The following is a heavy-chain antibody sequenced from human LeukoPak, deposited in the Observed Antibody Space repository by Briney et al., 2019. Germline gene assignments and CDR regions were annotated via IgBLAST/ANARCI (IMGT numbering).Heavy chain of an antibody. Sequence: GGSLRLSCAASGFTFSSYAMTWVRQAPGKGLEWVSGISGSGGTTCYADSVKGRFTISRDNSKSTLYLQMNSLRAEDTAVYYCAKDRAATGTVNYFDYWGQGTLVTVSS. CDR1: GFTFSSYA. CDR2: ISGSGGTT. CDR3: AKDRAATGTVNYFDY. J-gene: IGHJ4*02. D-gene: IGHD6-13*01. V-gene: IGHV3-23*01.